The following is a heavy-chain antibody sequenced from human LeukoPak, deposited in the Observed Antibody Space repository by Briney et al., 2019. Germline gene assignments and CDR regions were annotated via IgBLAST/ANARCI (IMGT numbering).Heavy chain of an antibody. Sequence: GGSLRLSCAASGFTVSSNYMSWVRQAPGKGLEWVSVIYSGGSTYYADSVKGRFTISRDNSKNTLYLQMNSLRAEDTAVYYCASSSIVVVPAALDYWGQGTLVTVSS. CDR1: GFTVSSNY. D-gene: IGHD2-2*01. V-gene: IGHV3-66*01. CDR3: ASSSIVVVPAALDY. CDR2: IYSGGST. J-gene: IGHJ4*02.